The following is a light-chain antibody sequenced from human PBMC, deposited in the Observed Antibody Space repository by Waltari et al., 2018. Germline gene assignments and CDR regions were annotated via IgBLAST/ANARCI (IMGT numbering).Light chain of an antibody. Sequence: QSALTQPASVSGSPGQSITISCTGTSSDVGSYNLVSWYQQHPGKAPKLMSYEGSERPSGVSNRFSGSKSGNTAALTISGLQAEDEADYYCCSYAGSSTLVFGGGTKLTIL. V-gene: IGLV2-23*01. CDR2: EGS. J-gene: IGLJ3*02. CDR1: SSDVGSYNL. CDR3: CSYAGSSTLV.